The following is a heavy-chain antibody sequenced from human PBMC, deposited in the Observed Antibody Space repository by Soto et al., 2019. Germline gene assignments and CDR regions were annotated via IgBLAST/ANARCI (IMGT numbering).Heavy chain of an antibody. D-gene: IGHD3-3*01. CDR3: ARDGWYYDFWSGYYKGANYYYGMDV. Sequence: GGSLRLSCAASGFTFSSYSMNWVRQAPGKGLEWVSSISSSSSYIYYADSVKGRFTISRDNAKNSLYLQMNSLRAEDTAVYYCARDGWYYDFWSGYYKGANYYYGMDVWGQGTTVTVSS. V-gene: IGHV3-21*01. CDR2: ISSSSSYI. CDR1: GFTFSSYS. J-gene: IGHJ6*02.